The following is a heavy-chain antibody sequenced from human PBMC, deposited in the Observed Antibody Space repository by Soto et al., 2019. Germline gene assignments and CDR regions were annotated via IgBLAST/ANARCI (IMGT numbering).Heavy chain of an antibody. CDR2: IGSKGETYAT. CDR1: GFTFGASA. D-gene: IGHD6-19*01. Sequence: SCAASGFTFGASALQWVRQASGKGLEWLGRIGSKGETYATAYAAPVKGRITISRDESKSTLHLQMSSLKTEDTAVYFCATGGCFRDGCLDYWGQGTLVTVSS. CDR3: ATGGCFRDGCLDY. V-gene: IGHV3-73*01. J-gene: IGHJ4*02.